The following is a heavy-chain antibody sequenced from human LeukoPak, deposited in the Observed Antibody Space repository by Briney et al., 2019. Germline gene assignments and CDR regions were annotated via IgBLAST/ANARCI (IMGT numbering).Heavy chain of an antibody. V-gene: IGHV3-23*01. CDR3: ARDSGYSSSWAVRY. CDR2: ISGSGGST. CDR1: GFTFSSYA. J-gene: IGHJ4*02. D-gene: IGHD6-13*01. Sequence: GGSLRLSCAASGFTFSSYAMSWVRQAPGKGLKWVSAISGSGGSTDYADSVKGRFTISRDNSKNTLYLQMNSLRAEDTAVYYCARDSGYSSSWAVRYWGQGTLVTVSS.